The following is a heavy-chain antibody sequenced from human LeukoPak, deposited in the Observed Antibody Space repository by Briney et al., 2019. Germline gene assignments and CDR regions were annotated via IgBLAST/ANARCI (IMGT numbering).Heavy chain of an antibody. V-gene: IGHV3-74*01. D-gene: IGHD3-3*01. CDR1: GFTFSSYW. J-gene: IGHJ4*02. Sequence: TGGSLRLSCAASGFTFSSYWMHWARQAPGKGLVWVSRINSDGSSTSYADSVKGRFTISRNNAKNTLYLQMNSLRAEDTALYYCASEGYYDFWSAQSYWGQGTLVTVSS. CDR3: ASEGYYDFWSAQSY. CDR2: INSDGSST.